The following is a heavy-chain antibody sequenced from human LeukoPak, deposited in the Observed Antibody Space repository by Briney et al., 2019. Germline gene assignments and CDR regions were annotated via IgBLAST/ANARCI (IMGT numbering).Heavy chain of an antibody. D-gene: IGHD2-21*01. J-gene: IGHJ4*02. CDR1: GDRVSSNSGA. CDR2: TYYRSKWYN. CDR3: ARYSGLGVPDY. V-gene: IGHV6-1*01. Sequence: SQTLSLTCAISGDRVSSNSGAWNWIRQSPSRGLEWLGRTYYRSKWYNDYAVSVRGRITINPDTSKNQFSLLLNSVTPEDTAVYYCARYSGLGVPDYWGQGTLVTVSS.